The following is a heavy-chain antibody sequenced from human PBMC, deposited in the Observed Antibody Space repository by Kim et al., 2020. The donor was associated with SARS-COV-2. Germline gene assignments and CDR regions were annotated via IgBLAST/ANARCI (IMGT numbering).Heavy chain of an antibody. CDR2: IDWDDDK. CDR3: ARVRCYCSRNSCQAAYFDY. D-gene: IGHD2-2*01. J-gene: IGHJ4*02. Sequence: SGPTLVNPTPTLTLTCSFSGFSLSTSGMCVSWIRQPPGKALEWLARIDWDDDKYYSTSLKTRLTISKDTSKNQVVLTMTNMDPVETATYYCARVRCYCSRNSCQAAYFDYWGQGTLVTVSS. CDR1: GFSLSTSGMC. V-gene: IGHV2-70*11.